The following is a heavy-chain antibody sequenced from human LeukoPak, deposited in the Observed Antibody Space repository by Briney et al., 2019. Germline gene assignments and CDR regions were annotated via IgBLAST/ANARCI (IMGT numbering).Heavy chain of an antibody. Sequence: PGGSLRLSCAASGFTFSSYSMNWVRQAPGKGLEWVSSISSSSSYIYYADSVKGRFTISRDNAKNSLYLQMNSLRAEDTAVYYCARVPDSSSWYYHYYYMDVWGKGTTVTASS. CDR1: GFTFSSYS. CDR2: ISSSSSYI. D-gene: IGHD6-13*01. CDR3: ARVPDSSSWYYHYYYMDV. J-gene: IGHJ6*03. V-gene: IGHV3-21*01.